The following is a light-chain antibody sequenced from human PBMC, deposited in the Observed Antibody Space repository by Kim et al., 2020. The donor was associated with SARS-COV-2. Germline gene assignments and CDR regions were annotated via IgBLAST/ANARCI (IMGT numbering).Light chain of an antibody. CDR1: SGSVASNY. J-gene: IGLJ1*01. CDR2: EDN. V-gene: IGLV6-57*03. CDR3: QSSDNNNPFV. Sequence: KTVTISCTRSSGSVASNYVQWYQQRPGSAPTTIIYEDNQRPSGVPDRFSGSIDSSSNSASLTISGLQTEDEADYYCQSSDNNNPFVFGAGTKVTVL.